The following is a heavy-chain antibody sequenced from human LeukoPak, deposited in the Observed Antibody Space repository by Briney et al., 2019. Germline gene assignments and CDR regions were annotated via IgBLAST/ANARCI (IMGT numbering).Heavy chain of an antibody. D-gene: IGHD1-26*01. CDR2: ISFDGSDK. CDR3: ARGGGSYYYYYYYMDV. Sequence: HPGGSLRLSCAASGFTFSSYVMHWVRQAPGKGLEWVALISFDGSDKYYADSVKGRFTISRDNSKNTNTLYVQMNSLRAEDTAVYYCARGGGSYYYYYYYMDVWGKGTTVTVSS. J-gene: IGHJ6*03. V-gene: IGHV3-30*04. CDR1: GFTFSSYV.